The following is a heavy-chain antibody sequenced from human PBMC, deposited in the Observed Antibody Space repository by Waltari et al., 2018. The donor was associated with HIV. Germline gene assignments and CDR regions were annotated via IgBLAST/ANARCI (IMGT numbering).Heavy chain of an antibody. CDR1: GFIFSNAW. Sequence: SGFIFSNAWMNWVRQAPGKGLEWVGRIKRKSDGGTADYAAPVKGRFTISRDDSKNVLYLQMNSLKTEDTAVYYCTTDNMIIVALDYWGQGTLLTVSS. CDR2: IKRKSDGGTA. V-gene: IGHV3-15*01. CDR3: TTDNMIIVALDY. D-gene: IGHD5-12*01. J-gene: IGHJ4*02.